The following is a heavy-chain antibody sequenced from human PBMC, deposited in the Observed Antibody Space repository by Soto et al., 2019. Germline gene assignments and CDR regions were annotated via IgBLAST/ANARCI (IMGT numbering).Heavy chain of an antibody. CDR1: GYTFTSYG. CDR2: ISAYNGNT. CDR3: ASGYYYDSSGYYYYFDY. J-gene: IGHJ4*02. V-gene: IGHV1-18*01. D-gene: IGHD3-22*01. Sequence: ASVKVSCKASGYTFTSYGISWVRQAPGQGLEWMGWISAYNGNTNYAQKLQGRVAMTTDTSTSTAYMELRSLRSDDTAVYYCASGYYYDSSGYYYYFDYWGQGTLVTGSS.